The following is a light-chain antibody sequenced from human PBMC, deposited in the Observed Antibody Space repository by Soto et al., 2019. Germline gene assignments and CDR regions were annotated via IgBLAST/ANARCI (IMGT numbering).Light chain of an antibody. V-gene: IGKV1-5*03. CDR1: QTINSW. J-gene: IGKJ2*01. Sequence: DIQMTQSPSTLSASVGDRVTITCRASQTINSWLAWYQQRPGKAPRLLIYKASTLESGVPSRFSGSGSGTEFTLTISTLQPDDFATYSCQQYDSIPYTFGQGTKLDIK. CDR2: KAS. CDR3: QQYDSIPYT.